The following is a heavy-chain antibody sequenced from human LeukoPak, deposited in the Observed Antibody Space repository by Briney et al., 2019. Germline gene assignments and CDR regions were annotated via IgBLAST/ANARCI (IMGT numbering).Heavy chain of an antibody. CDR1: GYTFTSYD. CDR3: ASSIGYCSGGSCYSGTNFDY. Sequence: GASVKVSCKASGYTFTSYDINWVRLATGQGLEWMGWMNPNSGNTGYAQKFQGRVTMTRNTSISTAYMELSSLRSEDTAVYYCASSIGYCSGGSCYSGTNFDYWGRGTLVTVSS. CDR2: MNPNSGNT. D-gene: IGHD2-15*01. V-gene: IGHV1-8*01. J-gene: IGHJ4*02.